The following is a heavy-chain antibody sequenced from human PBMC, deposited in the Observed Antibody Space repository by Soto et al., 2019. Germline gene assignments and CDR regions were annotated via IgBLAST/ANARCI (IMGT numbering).Heavy chain of an antibody. J-gene: IGHJ5*02. V-gene: IGHV1-18*01. CDR3: ASERVALARGPQNWFDP. Sequence: QVHLVQSGGEVKKTGASVTVSCKASGYSFASYAIGWVRQAPGQGLEWVGWISAYNGNTRYAQKLQGRVTKTTDTSTSTAYMELRSLKSDDTAVYYCASERVALARGPQNWFDPWGQGTLVTVSS. CDR1: GYSFASYA. D-gene: IGHD3-10*01. CDR2: ISAYNGNT.